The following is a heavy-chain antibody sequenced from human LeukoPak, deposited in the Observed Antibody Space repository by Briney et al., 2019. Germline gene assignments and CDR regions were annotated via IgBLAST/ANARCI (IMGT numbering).Heavy chain of an antibody. V-gene: IGHV3-7*01. CDR2: IKQDGSGK. CDR3: AREKYYGILTGYPHFDY. J-gene: IGHJ4*02. CDR1: GFTFSSHW. Sequence: GGSLRLSCAASGFTFSSHWMSWVRQTPGKGLEWVANIKQDGSGKYYVDSVKGRFTISRDNAKNSLYLQMNSLRAEDTSVYYCAREKYYGILTGYPHFDYWGQGTLVTVSS. D-gene: IGHD3-9*01.